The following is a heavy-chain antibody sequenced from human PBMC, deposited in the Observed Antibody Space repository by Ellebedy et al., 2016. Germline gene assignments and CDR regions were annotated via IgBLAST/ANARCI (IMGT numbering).Heavy chain of an antibody. CDR1: GFTLSSYS. V-gene: IGHV3-21*01. CDR2: ISSSSSHI. CDR3: ARDCWGYCTSTSCYLFGYFDL. D-gene: IGHD2-2*01. J-gene: IGHJ2*01. Sequence: GESLKISXAASGFTLSSYSMSWVRQAPGKGLEWVSSISSSSSHIYYADSVKGRFTISRDNARNSLYLQMNNLRAEDTAVYYCARDCWGYCTSTSCYLFGYFDLWGRGTLVTVSS.